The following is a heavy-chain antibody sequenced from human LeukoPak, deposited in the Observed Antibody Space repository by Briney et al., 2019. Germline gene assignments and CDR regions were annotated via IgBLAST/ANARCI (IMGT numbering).Heavy chain of an antibody. J-gene: IGHJ6*02. CDR1: EFTFSSHW. CDR2: IKEDGSEK. Sequence: GGSLRLSCAASEFTFSSHWVSWVRQAPGKGLEWVANIKEDGSEKYYVDSVKGRFTISRDNAKNSLYLQMNSLRAEDTAVYYCCRRWLNYYYYGMDVWGQGTTVTVSS. D-gene: IGHD5-18*01. V-gene: IGHV3-7*01. CDR3: CRRWLNYYYYGMDV.